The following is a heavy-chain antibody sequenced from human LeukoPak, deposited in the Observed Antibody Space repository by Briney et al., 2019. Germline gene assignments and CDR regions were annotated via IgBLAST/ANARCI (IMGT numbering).Heavy chain of an antibody. D-gene: IGHD2-15*01. CDR1: GYTFTSYD. V-gene: IGHV1-8*03. CDR2: MNPNSGNT. Sequence: ASVKVSCKASGYTFTSYDINWVRQATGQGLEWMGWMNPNSGNTGYAQKFQGRVTITRNTSISTAYMELRRLRSEDTAVHYCARVACSGGTCYLDYWGQGTLVTVSS. J-gene: IGHJ4*02. CDR3: ARVACSGGTCYLDY.